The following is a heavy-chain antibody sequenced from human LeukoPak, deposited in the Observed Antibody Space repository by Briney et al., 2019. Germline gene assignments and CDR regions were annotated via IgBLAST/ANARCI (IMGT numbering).Heavy chain of an antibody. D-gene: IGHD3-10*01. J-gene: IGHJ4*02. CDR2: INTDGSST. Sequence: PGGSLRLSCAASGFTFSSYWMHWVRQAPGKGLLWVSRINTDGSSTNFADSVRGRFTISRDNSKNTLYLQVNSLRPEDTAVYYCVKDQSGSGSWWGQGTLVTVSS. CDR3: VKDQSGSGSW. CDR1: GFTFSSYW. V-gene: IGHV3-74*01.